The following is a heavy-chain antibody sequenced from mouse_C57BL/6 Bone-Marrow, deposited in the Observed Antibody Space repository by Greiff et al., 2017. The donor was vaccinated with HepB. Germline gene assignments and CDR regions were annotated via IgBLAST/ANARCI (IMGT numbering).Heavy chain of an antibody. Sequence: EVQLVESGGGLVQPGGSLKLSCAASGFTFSDYYMYWVRQTPEKRLEWVAYISNGGGSTYYPDTVKGRFTISRDNAKNTLYLQMSRLKSEDTAMYYCARHVYDGYYDYAMDYWGQGTSVTVSS. CDR3: ARHVYDGYYDYAMDY. V-gene: IGHV5-12*01. J-gene: IGHJ4*01. CDR1: GFTFSDYY. D-gene: IGHD2-3*01. CDR2: ISNGGGST.